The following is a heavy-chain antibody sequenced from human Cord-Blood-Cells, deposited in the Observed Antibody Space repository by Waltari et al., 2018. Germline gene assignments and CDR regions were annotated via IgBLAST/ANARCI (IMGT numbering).Heavy chain of an antibody. J-gene: IGHJ3*02. Sequence: EVQLVESGGGLVQPGGSLRLSCAASGFTFSSYWMSWVRQAPGKGLEWVANIKQDGSEKYYVDSVKVRFTISRDNAKNSLYLQMISLRAEDTAVYYCARTNWGLKAFDIWGQGTMVTVSS. CDR2: IKQDGSEK. CDR1: GFTFSSYW. D-gene: IGHD7-27*01. V-gene: IGHV3-7*01. CDR3: ARTNWGLKAFDI.